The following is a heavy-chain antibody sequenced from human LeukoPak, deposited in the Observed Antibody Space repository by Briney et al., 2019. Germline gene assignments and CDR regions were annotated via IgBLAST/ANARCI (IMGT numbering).Heavy chain of an antibody. CDR1: GGSISSGSYY. CDR3: AKNGQTGFSFDP. Sequence: SETLSLTCTVSGGSISSGSYYWSWIRQPAGKGLEWIGRVYTSGSTNYNPSLKSRVTISADTSKNQFSLKLNSVTAADTAVYYCAKNGQTGFSFDPWGQGTLVTVSS. D-gene: IGHD1-14*01. J-gene: IGHJ5*02. CDR2: VYTSGST. V-gene: IGHV4-61*02.